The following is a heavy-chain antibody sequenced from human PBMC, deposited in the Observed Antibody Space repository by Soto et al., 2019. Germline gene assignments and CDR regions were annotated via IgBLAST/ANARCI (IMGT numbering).Heavy chain of an antibody. V-gene: IGHV3-33*01. D-gene: IGHD2-8*01. CDR1: GFSFNNHG. CDR2: IWYDGSYK. CDR3: ARQHMVSDYFDS. Sequence: QVQLAESGGGVVQPGRSLRLSCAASGFSFNNHGMHWVRQAPGKGLEWVAVIWYDGSYKYYADSVKGRFTISRDILKDTLYLKMNSLRAEDTALYYCARQHMVSDYFDSWGQGTLVTVSS. J-gene: IGHJ4*02.